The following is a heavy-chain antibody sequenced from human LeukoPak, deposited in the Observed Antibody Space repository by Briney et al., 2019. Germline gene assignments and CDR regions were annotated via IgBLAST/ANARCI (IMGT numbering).Heavy chain of an antibody. Sequence: GASVKVSCKASGYTFTDYYIHWVRQAPGQGLEWMGRINPNTGGTIYPQRFQGRVTMTRDTSISTAYMELSRLGSDDTAVYYCARVEGEYSTSSFGYWGQGTLVTVSS. D-gene: IGHD6-6*01. J-gene: IGHJ4*02. CDR3: ARVEGEYSTSSFGY. V-gene: IGHV1-2*06. CDR1: GYTFTDYY. CDR2: INPNTGGT.